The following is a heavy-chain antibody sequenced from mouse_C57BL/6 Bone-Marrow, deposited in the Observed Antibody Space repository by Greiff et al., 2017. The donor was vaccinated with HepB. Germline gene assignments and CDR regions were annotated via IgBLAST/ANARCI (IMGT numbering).Heavy chain of an antibody. Sequence: VHLVESGAELVRPGTSVKVSCKASGYAFTNYLIEWVKQRPGQGLEWIGVINPGSGGTNYNEKFKGKATLTADKSSSTAYMQLSSLTSEDSAVYFCARDGYYFDYWGQGTTLTVSS. J-gene: IGHJ2*01. D-gene: IGHD2-3*01. CDR2: INPGSGGT. CDR1: GYAFTNYL. CDR3: ARDGYYFDY. V-gene: IGHV1-54*01.